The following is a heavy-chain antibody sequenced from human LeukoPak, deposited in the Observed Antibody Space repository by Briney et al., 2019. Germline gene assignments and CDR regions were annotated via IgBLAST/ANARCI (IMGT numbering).Heavy chain of an antibody. CDR3: ARQGYYDSSGYIYGMDV. D-gene: IGHD3-22*01. V-gene: IGHV4-39*01. J-gene: IGHJ6*02. CDR2: IYYSGST. CDR1: GGSISSSSYY. Sequence: SETLSVTCTVSGGSISSSSYYWGWIRQPPGKGLEWIGSIYYSGSTYYNPSLKSRVTISVDTSKNQFSLKLSSVTAADTAVYYCARQGYYDSSGYIYGMDVWGQGTTVTVSS.